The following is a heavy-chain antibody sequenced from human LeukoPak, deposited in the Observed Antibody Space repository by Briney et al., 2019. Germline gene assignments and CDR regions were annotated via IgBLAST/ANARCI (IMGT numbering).Heavy chain of an antibody. CDR1: GFTFSSYE. D-gene: IGHD2-15*01. CDR2: ISSSGSTI. V-gene: IGHV3-48*03. J-gene: IGHJ6*02. CDR3: ARFSLGLNDIVVVVAATPDYYGMDV. Sequence: PGGSLRLSCAASGFTFSSYEMNWVRQAPGKGLEWVSDISSSGSTIYYADSVKGRFTISRDNAKNSLYLQMNSLRAEYTAVYYCARFSLGLNDIVVVVAATPDYYGMDVWGQGTTVTVSS.